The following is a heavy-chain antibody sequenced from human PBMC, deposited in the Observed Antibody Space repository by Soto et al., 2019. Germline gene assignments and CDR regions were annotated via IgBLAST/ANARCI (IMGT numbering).Heavy chain of an antibody. V-gene: IGHV4-38-2*01. Sequence: SETLSLTCAVSGYSISSGYYWGWIRQPPGKGLEWIGSIYHSGSTYYNPSLKSRVTISVDTSKNQFSLKLSSVTAADTAVYYCARAPYGDSFYFDYWGQGTLVTVS. J-gene: IGHJ4*02. CDR2: IYHSGST. CDR3: ARAPYGDSFYFDY. CDR1: GYSISSGYY. D-gene: IGHD4-17*01.